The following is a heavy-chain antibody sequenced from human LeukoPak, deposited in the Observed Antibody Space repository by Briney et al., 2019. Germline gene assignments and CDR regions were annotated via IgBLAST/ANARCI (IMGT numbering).Heavy chain of an antibody. J-gene: IGHJ6*02. CDR3: ARAKPFLVYGDYAPAPRGWIYGMDV. D-gene: IGHD4-17*01. CDR2: IIPILGIA. CDR1: GGTFSSYA. V-gene: IGHV1-69*04. Sequence: ASVKVSCKASGGTFSSYAISWVRQAPGQGLEWMGRIIPILGIANYAQKFQGRVTITADKSTSTAYMELSSLRSEDTAVYYCARAKPFLVYGDYAPAPRGWIYGMDVWGQGTTVTVSS.